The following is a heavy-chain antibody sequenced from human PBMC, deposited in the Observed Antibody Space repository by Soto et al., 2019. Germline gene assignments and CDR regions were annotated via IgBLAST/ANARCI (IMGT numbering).Heavy chain of an antibody. D-gene: IGHD6-19*01. J-gene: IGHJ4*02. CDR3: ARTLPSGCSDS. CDR1: GGSLTNYY. Sequence: SETLSLTCTVSGGSLTNYYWSWFRLPPGKGLEWIAYIYYGGATNYNPSLKSRATISVDTPRNQFSLELTSVTAADTAVYYCARTLPSGCSDSWGQGTLVTVSS. V-gene: IGHV4-59*01. CDR2: IYYGGAT.